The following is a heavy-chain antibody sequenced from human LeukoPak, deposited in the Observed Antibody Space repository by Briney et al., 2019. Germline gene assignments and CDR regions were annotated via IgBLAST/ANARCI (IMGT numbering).Heavy chain of an antibody. D-gene: IGHD2-2*01. Sequence: PSQTLSLTCTVSGGSISSGDYYWSWIRQPPGKGLEWIGYIYYSGSTYYNPSLKSRVTISVDTSKNQFSLKLSSVTAADTAVYYCATLERYCSSTSCYGGIDYWGQGTLVT. CDR3: ATLERYCSSTSCYGGIDY. CDR2: IYYSGST. V-gene: IGHV4-30-4*01. J-gene: IGHJ4*02. CDR1: GGSISSGDYY.